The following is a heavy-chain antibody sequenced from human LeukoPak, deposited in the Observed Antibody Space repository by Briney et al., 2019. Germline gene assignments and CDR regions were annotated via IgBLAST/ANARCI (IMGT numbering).Heavy chain of an antibody. J-gene: IGHJ4*02. CDR1: GYTFTSYD. CDR2: MNPNSGNT. V-gene: IGHV1-8*01. Sequence: GASVKVSCXASGYTFTSYDINWVRQATGQGLVWMGWMNPNSGNTGYAQKFQGRVTMTRNTSISTAYMELSSLRSEDTAVYYCARGKRLVDIVATIRYYFDYWGQGTLVTVSS. D-gene: IGHD5-12*01. CDR3: ARGKRLVDIVATIRYYFDY.